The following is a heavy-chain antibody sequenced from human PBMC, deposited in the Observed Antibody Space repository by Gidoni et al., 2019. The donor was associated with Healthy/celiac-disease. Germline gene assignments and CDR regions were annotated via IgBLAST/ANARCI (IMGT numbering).Heavy chain of an antibody. D-gene: IGHD3-10*01. CDR1: GFTFSSDA. CDR2: ISGSGGST. J-gene: IGHJ4*02. Sequence: EVQLLESGGGLVQPGGSLRLSCAASGFTFSSDAMSWVRQAPGKGLEWVSAISGSGGSTYYADSVKGRFTISRDNSKNTLYLQMNSLRAEDTAVYYCAKEPGWFGELLWGFDYWGQGTLVTVSS. CDR3: AKEPGWFGELLWGFDY. V-gene: IGHV3-23*01.